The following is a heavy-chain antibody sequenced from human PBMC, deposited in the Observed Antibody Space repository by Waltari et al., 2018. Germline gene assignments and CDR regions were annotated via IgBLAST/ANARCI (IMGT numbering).Heavy chain of an antibody. J-gene: IGHJ4*02. CDR3: ARSRLVATIGGGLDY. CDR1: GFGFSNFG. D-gene: IGHD5-12*01. V-gene: IGHV3-33*01. Sequence: QVQVVESGGGVVQPGRSLRLSCAASGFGFSNFGMHWVRQSPGKGPEWVAVIWYDGTNKYYGDSVKGRFTISRDNSKNTVYLQMNSLRAEDTAVYYCARSRLVATIGGGLDYWGQGTLVTVSS. CDR2: IWYDGTNK.